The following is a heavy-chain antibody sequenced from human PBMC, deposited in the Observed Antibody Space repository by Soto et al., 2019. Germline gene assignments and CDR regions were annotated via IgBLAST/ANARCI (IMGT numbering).Heavy chain of an antibody. D-gene: IGHD4-17*01. CDR2: IFYSGTT. CDR1: GDSISSADYY. Sequence: PSETLSLTCTVSGDSISSADYYWSWIRQTPGKGLEWIGHIFYSGTTYYNPSLKSRLTMSVDTSKNQFSLKLSSVTAADTAVYYCARAPLTTVTPRDWDYYYYGMDVWGQGTTVTSP. J-gene: IGHJ6*02. V-gene: IGHV4-30-4*01. CDR3: ARAPLTTVTPRDWDYYYYGMDV.